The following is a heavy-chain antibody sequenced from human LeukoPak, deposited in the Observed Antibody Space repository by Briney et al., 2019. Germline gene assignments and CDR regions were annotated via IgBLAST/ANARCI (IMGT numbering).Heavy chain of an antibody. CDR1: GFTFSSYA. CDR2: IGGSGSRT. Sequence: QPGGSLRLSCAASGFTFSSYAMSWVRQAPGKSLEWVSGIGGSGSRTYYADSVKGRFTISRDNSKNTLYLQMNSLRAEGTAVYYCAKEGEVLRFLEWLLHYYFDYWGQGTLVTVSS. D-gene: IGHD3-3*01. CDR3: AKEGEVLRFLEWLLHYYFDY. V-gene: IGHV3-23*01. J-gene: IGHJ4*02.